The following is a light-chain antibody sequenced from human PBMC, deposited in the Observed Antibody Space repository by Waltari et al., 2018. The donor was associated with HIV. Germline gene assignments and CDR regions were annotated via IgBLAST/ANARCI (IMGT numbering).Light chain of an antibody. CDR2: NNN. J-gene: IGLJ2*01. V-gene: IGLV1-44*01. CDR3: AAWDGSVNYSPVV. Sequence: QSVLTQPPSVSGTPGQRVTISCSGSSSNIGSKTINWHQQLPGTAPKLLIYNNNQRPSGVPDRFSGSKSGTSASLAISGLQSEDEADYYCAAWDGSVNYSPVVFGGGTKLTVL. CDR1: SSNIGSKT.